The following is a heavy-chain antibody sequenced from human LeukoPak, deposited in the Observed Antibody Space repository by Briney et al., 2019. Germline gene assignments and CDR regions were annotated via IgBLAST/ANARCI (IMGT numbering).Heavy chain of an antibody. J-gene: IGHJ4*02. CDR2: IYTSGST. V-gene: IGHV4-4*07. CDR1: GGSISSYY. CDR3: ARHSTTYYYDSSGYYHGGYFDY. Sequence: SETLSLTCTVSGGSISSYYWSWIRQPAGKGLEWIGRIYTSGSTYYNPSLKSRVTISVDTSKNQFSLKLSSVTAADTAVYYCARHSTTYYYDSSGYYHGGYFDYWGQGTLVTVSS. D-gene: IGHD3-22*01.